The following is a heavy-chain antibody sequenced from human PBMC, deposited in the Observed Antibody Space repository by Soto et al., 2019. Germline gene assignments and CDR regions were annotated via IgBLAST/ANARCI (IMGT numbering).Heavy chain of an antibody. V-gene: IGHV4-34*01. D-gene: IGHD2-2*01. J-gene: IGHJ5*02. CDR1: GGSFSGYY. Sequence: PSETLSLACAVYGGSFSGYYWSWIRQPPGKGLEWIGEINHSGSTNYNPSLKSRVTISVDTSKNQFSLKLSSVTAADTAVYYCARVLSIATGGNCSSTSCSRWFDPWGQGTLVTVSS. CDR2: INHSGST. CDR3: ARVLSIATGGNCSSTSCSRWFDP.